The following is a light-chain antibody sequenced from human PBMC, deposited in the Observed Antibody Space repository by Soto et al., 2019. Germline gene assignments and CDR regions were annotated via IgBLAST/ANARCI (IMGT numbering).Light chain of an antibody. V-gene: IGLV2-14*01. CDR2: DVT. CDR3: ASYTTASTYV. Sequence: QSVLTQPASVSGSPGQSITISCTGTSSDVGGYNYVSWYQQHPGQAPRLMVYDVTNRASGVSDRFSVSKSGNTVSLTISGLQAEDEADYYCASYTTASTYVFGTGTKAPS. CDR1: SSDVGGYNY. J-gene: IGLJ1*01.